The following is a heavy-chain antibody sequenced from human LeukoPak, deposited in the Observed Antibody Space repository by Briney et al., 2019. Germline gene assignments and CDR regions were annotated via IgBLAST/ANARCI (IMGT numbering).Heavy chain of an antibody. CDR1: GDSINSGDNY. J-gene: IGHJ4*02. Sequence: SETLSLTCTVSGDSINSGDNYWSWIRQPPGKGLEWIGYIYYSGSTYYNPSLKSRVTISVDTSKNQFSLKPNSVTAADTAVYYCARASGDYISDHFDYWGQGTLVTVSS. D-gene: IGHD4-17*01. CDR3: ARASGDYISDHFDY. CDR2: IYYSGST. V-gene: IGHV4-30-4*08.